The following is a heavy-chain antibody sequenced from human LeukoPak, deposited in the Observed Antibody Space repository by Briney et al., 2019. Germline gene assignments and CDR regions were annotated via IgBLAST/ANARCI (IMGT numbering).Heavy chain of an antibody. CDR1: GFTFSSYW. CDR2: IKQDGSEK. D-gene: IGHD4-17*01. V-gene: IGHV3-7*01. CDR3: ARDLDNGDVIDY. Sequence: PGGSLRLSCAASGFTFSSYWMSWVRQAPGKGLGWVANIKQDGSEKYYVDSVKGRLTISRDNAKNSLYLQMHRLRAEDTAVYYCARDLDNGDVIDYWGQGTLVTVSS. J-gene: IGHJ4*02.